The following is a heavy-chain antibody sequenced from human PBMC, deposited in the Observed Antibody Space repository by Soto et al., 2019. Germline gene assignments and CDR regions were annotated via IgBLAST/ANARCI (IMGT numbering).Heavy chain of an antibody. CDR3: ARLTGTCDYGMDV. CDR2: IDWDDDK. D-gene: IGHD1-7*01. CDR1: GGSFSGYY. V-gene: IGHV2-70*01. Sequence: TLSLTCAVYGGSFSGYYWSWIRQPPGKALEWLALIDWDDDKYYSTSLKTRLTISKDTSKNQVVLTMTNMDPVDTATYYCARLTGTCDYGMDVWGQGTTVTVSS. J-gene: IGHJ6*02.